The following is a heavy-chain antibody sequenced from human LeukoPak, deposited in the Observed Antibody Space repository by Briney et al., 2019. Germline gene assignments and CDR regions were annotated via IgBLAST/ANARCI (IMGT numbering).Heavy chain of an antibody. CDR2: IKQDGSEK. D-gene: IGHD3-9*01. Sequence: GGSLRLSCAASGFTFSSYWMSWVRQAPGKGLEWVANIKQDGSEKYYVDSVKGRFTISRDNAKNSLYLQMNSLRAEDTAVYYCAREGFYDILTGYYTEGYFDYWGQGTLVTVSS. CDR1: GFTFSSYW. J-gene: IGHJ4*02. V-gene: IGHV3-7*01. CDR3: AREGFYDILTGYYTEGYFDY.